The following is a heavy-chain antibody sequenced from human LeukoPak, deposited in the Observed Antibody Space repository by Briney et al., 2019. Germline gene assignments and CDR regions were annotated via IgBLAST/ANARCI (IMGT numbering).Heavy chain of an antibody. Sequence: GGSLRLSCAASGFTFSKYNMNWVRQAPGKGLEWVSYISSSSSTIYYADSVKGRFTISRDNAKNSLYLQMNSLRAEDTAVYYCARGLYCSGGSCYGRFDYWGQGTLVTVSS. CDR3: ARGLYCSGGSCYGRFDY. CDR1: GFTFSKYN. D-gene: IGHD2-15*01. CDR2: ISSSSSTI. J-gene: IGHJ4*02. V-gene: IGHV3-48*01.